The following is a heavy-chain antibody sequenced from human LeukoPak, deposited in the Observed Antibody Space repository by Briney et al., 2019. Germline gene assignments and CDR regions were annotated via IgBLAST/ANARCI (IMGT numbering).Heavy chain of an antibody. Sequence: GESLKISCKGSGYSFTSYWIGWVRQMPGKGLEWMGIIYPGGSDTRYSPSFQGQVTISADKSISTAYLQWSSLKASDTAMYYCARPPDCSGGSCYYFDYWGQGTLVTVSS. V-gene: IGHV5-51*01. CDR1: GYSFTSYW. D-gene: IGHD2-15*01. CDR2: IYPGGSDT. J-gene: IGHJ4*02. CDR3: ARPPDCSGGSCYYFDY.